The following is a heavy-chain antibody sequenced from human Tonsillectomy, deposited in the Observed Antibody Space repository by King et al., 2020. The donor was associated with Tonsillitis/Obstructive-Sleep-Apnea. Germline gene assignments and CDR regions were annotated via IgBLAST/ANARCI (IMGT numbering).Heavy chain of an antibody. V-gene: IGHV1-46*01. J-gene: IGHJ5*02. D-gene: IGHD3-22*01. CDR2: VNPSGGST. Sequence: EQLVQSGAEVKKPGASVKVSCKASGYTFTTYFMHWVRQAPGQGLEWMGIVNPSGGSTIYAQKFQGRVTMTRDTSTSTVYMELSSLRSEDTAVYYCARGAXXNSDXXGSWXDPWXXGTLVTVXS. CDR1: GYTFTTYF. CDR3: ARGAXXNSDXXGSWXDP.